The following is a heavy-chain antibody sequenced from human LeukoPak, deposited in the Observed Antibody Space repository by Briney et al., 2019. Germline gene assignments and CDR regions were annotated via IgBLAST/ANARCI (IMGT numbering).Heavy chain of an antibody. V-gene: IGHV3-33*08. CDR2: IWYDGSNK. CDR1: GFTFSSYA. CDR3: ARASDYYDSSGYYGFDY. D-gene: IGHD3-22*01. J-gene: IGHJ4*02. Sequence: PGGSLRLSCAASGFTFSSYAMHWVRQAPGKGLEWVAVIWYDGSNKYYADSVKGRFTISRDNSKNTLYLQMNSLRAEDTAVYYCARASDYYDSSGYYGFDYWGQGTLVTVSS.